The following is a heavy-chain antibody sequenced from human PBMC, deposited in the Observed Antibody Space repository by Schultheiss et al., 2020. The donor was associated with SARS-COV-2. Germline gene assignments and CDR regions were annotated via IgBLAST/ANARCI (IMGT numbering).Heavy chain of an antibody. D-gene: IGHD3-10*01. CDR2: ISSSSSTI. V-gene: IGHV3-48*02. Sequence: GGSLRLSCAASGFTFSSYSMNWVRQAPGKGLEWVSYISSSSSTIYYADSVKGRFTISRDNAKNSLYLQMNSLRDEDTAVYYCARRNRADMVRGVIDFYYYYYYGMDVWGQGTTVTVSS. J-gene: IGHJ6*02. CDR3: ARRNRADMVRGVIDFYYYYYYGMDV. CDR1: GFTFSSYS.